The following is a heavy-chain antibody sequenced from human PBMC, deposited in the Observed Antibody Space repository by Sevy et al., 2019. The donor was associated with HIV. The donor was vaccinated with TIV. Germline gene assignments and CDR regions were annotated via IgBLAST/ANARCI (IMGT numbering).Heavy chain of an antibody. CDR3: ETNGIIAVGTLDY. CDR2: ISAENGHT. D-gene: IGHD6-13*01. J-gene: IGHJ4*02. V-gene: IGHV1-18*01. CDR1: SYSFSTYD. Sequence: ASVKVSCKTSSYSFSTYDFIWVRQAPGQGLDWLGWISAENGHTLYAQRFQGRVTMTTDTSASEVYMELRNLRSDDTAIYYCETNGIIAVGTLDYWGQGTLVTVSS.